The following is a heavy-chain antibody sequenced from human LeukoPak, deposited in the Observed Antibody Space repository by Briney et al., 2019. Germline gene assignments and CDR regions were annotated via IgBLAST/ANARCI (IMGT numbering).Heavy chain of an antibody. CDR2: IIPIFGTA. V-gene: IGHV1-69*06. Sequence: GASVKVSCKASGGTFSSYAISWVRQAPGQGLEWMGGIIPIFGTANYAQKFQGRVTITADKSTSTAYMELSSLRSEDTAVYYCARDDGCSSTSCYGARAYYYGMDVWAKGPRSSSPQ. D-gene: IGHD2-2*01. CDR3: ARDDGCSSTSCYGARAYYYGMDV. J-gene: IGHJ6*04. CDR1: GGTFSSYA.